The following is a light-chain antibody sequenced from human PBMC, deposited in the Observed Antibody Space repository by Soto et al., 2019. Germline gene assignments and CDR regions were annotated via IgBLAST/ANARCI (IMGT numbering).Light chain of an antibody. CDR1: QSVSSK. CDR3: QQYNNWPPLT. V-gene: IGKV3-15*01. J-gene: IGKJ4*01. CDR2: DTS. Sequence: EIVMTQSPATLSVPPGERATLSCRASQSVSSKLAWYQHKPGQAPRLLIYDTSTRAAGIPARFTGSGSGTEFTLTISSLQSEDFAVYYCQQYNNWPPLTFGGGTKVDIK.